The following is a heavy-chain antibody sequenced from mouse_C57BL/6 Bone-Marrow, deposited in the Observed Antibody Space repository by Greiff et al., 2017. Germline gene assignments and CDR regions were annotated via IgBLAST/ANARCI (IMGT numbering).Heavy chain of an antibody. J-gene: IGHJ4*01. CDR2: INPSSGYT. CDR1: GYTFTSYW. CDR3: ARGHAMDY. Sequence: VQLQQSGAELAKPGASVKLSCKASGYTFTSYWMHWVKQRPGQGLEWIGYINPSSGYTKYNQKFKDKATLPADKSSSTAYMQLSSLTYEDSAFYYCARGHAMDYWGQGTSVTVSS. V-gene: IGHV1-7*01.